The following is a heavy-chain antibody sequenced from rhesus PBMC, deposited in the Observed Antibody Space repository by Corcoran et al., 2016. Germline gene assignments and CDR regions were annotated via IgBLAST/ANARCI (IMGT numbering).Heavy chain of an antibody. D-gene: IGHD6-25*01. CDR2: ISGSSGFT. V-gene: IGHV4-99*02. CDR3: GRGAAIDY. J-gene: IGHJ4*01. Sequence: QVQLQESDRGLVKPSETLSLTCPVSGYSISSGYAWGCIRKPPGKGLEYIGYISGSSGFTYYNPSLKSRVTISKDTSKNQFSLKLTAVTAADTAVYYCGRGAAIDYWGQGVLVTVSS. CDR1: GYSISSGYA.